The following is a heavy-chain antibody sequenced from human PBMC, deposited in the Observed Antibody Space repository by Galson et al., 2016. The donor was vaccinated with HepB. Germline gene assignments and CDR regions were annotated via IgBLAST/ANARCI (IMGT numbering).Heavy chain of an antibody. Sequence: QSGAEVKKPGESLKISCQGSGYTFTNYWIEWVRQMPGKGLEWMGIIWPGDSDTRYSPSFQGQVTIPADKSTMTAYLQWSSLKASDTAIYYCARPAVGTGRAPFDLWGQGTLVIVSS. D-gene: IGHD1-1*01. CDR3: ARPAVGTGRAPFDL. CDR1: GYTFTNYW. J-gene: IGHJ4*02. V-gene: IGHV5-51*01. CDR2: IWPGDSDT.